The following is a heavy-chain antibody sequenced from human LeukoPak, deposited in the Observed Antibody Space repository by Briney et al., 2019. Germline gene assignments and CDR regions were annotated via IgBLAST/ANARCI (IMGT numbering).Heavy chain of an antibody. D-gene: IGHD5-24*01. CDR1: GFTFSSYS. J-gene: IGHJ4*02. CDR3: ARGQSVEMATWTFDY. V-gene: IGHV3-21*01. Sequence: GGSLRLSSAASGFTFSSYSMNWVRQAPGKGLEWVSSISSSSSYIYYADSVKGRFTISRDNAKNSLYLQMNSLRAEDTAVYYCARGQSVEMATWTFDYWGQGTLVTVSS. CDR2: ISSSSSYI.